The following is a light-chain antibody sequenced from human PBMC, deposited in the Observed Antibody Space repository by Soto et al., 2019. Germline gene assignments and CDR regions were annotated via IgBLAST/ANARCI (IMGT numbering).Light chain of an antibody. V-gene: IGKV3-11*01. J-gene: IGKJ4*01. Sequence: EIVLTQSPATLSLSPGERATLSCRASQSVSSYLAWYQQKPGQAPRLLIYDASNRAAGIPARFSGSGSGTDFTLTISGLEPEDFVIYYCQQRSNWPPVTFGGGPKVEIK. CDR2: DAS. CDR1: QSVSSY. CDR3: QQRSNWPPVT.